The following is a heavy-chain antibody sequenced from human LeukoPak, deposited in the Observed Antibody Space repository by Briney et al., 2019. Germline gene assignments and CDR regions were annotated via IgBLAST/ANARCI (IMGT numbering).Heavy chain of an antibody. CDR3: ARAKPGAFDI. V-gene: IGHV1-69*01. Sequence: GGSLRLSCAASGGTFSSYAISWVRQAPGQGLEWMGGIIPIFGTANYAQKFQGRVTITADESTSTAYMELSSLRSEDTAVYYCARAKPGAFDIWGQGTMVTVSS. J-gene: IGHJ3*02. CDR2: IIPIFGTA. CDR1: GGTFSSYA.